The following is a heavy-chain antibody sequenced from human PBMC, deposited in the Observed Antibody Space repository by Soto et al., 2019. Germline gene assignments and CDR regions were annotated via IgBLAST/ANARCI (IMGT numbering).Heavy chain of an antibody. CDR3: AKWGGVVRGVITASYYGMDV. D-gene: IGHD3-10*01. Sequence: PGGSLRLSCAASGFTFSDYYMSWIRQAPGKGLEWVSYISSSSSYTNYADSVKGRFTISRDNAKNSLYLQMNSLRAEDTAVYYCAKWGGVVRGVITASYYGMDVWGQGTTVTVSS. V-gene: IGHV3-11*06. CDR1: GFTFSDYY. CDR2: ISSSSSYT. J-gene: IGHJ6*02.